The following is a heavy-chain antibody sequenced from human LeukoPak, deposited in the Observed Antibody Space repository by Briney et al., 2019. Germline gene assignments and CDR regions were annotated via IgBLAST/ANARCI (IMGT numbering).Heavy chain of an antibody. CDR2: ISGSGGST. CDR1: GFTFSSYA. CDR3: AKVWRITMVRGVGLDY. V-gene: IGHV3-23*01. Sequence: GGSLTLSCAASGFTFSSYAMSWVRQAPGKGLEWVSAISGSGGSTYYADSVKGRFTISRDNSKNTLYLQMNSLRAEDTAVYYCAKVWRITMVRGVGLDYWGQGTLVTVSS. D-gene: IGHD3-10*01. J-gene: IGHJ4*02.